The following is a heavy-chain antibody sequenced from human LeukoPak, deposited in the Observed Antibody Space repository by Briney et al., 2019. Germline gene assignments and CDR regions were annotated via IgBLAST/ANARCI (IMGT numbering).Heavy chain of an antibody. J-gene: IGHJ6*03. Sequence: SETLSLTCAVYGGSFSGYYWSWIRQPPGKGLEWIGEINHSGSTNYNPSLKSRVTISVDTSKNQLSLKLSSVTAADTAVYYCARLKNYYYYMDVWGKGTTVTVSS. CDR2: INHSGST. CDR3: ARLKNYYYYMDV. CDR1: GGSFSGYY. V-gene: IGHV4-34*01.